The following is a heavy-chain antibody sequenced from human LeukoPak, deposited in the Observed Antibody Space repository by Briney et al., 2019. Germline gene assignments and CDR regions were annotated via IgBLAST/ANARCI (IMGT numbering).Heavy chain of an antibody. J-gene: IGHJ4*02. V-gene: IGHV1-24*01. CDR3: ATEKGLYSSSWLFDY. CDR2: FDPEDGET. D-gene: IGHD6-13*01. Sequence: GASVKVSCKVSGYTLTELPMHWVRQAPGKGLEWMGGFDPEDGETIYAQKFQSRVTMTEDTFTDTAYMELSSLRSEDTAVYYCATEKGLYSSSWLFDYWGQGTLVTVSS. CDR1: GYTLTELP.